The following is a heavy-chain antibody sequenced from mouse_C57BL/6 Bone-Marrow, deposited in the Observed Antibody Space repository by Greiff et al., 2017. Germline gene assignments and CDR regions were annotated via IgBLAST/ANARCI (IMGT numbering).Heavy chain of an antibody. CDR1: GFTFSDYY. CDR2: ISNGGGST. Sequence: DVQLVESGGGLVQPGGSLKLSCAASGFTFSDYYMYWVRQTPEKRLEWVAYISNGGGSTYYPDTVKGRFTISRDNAKNTLYLQMSRLKSEDTAMYYCARRYYYGSSHYYAMDYWGQGTSVTVSS. J-gene: IGHJ4*01. V-gene: IGHV5-12*01. D-gene: IGHD1-1*01. CDR3: ARRYYYGSSHYYAMDY.